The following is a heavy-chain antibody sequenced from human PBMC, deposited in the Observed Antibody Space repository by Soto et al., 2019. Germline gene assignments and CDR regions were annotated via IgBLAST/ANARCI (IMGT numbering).Heavy chain of an antibody. D-gene: IGHD3-10*01. CDR3: AKAPGESFPGSRVFDS. Sequence: QPGGSLRLSCAASGFTFSNYAMSWGRQAPGEGLDWVSTTTNTGGDRIHADTGKGRFIISRDNPKNTLFLQMNNLRGEHTAIHYCAKAPGESFPGSRVFDSWREGPRVTGSS. J-gene: IGHJ4*02. CDR1: GFTFSNYA. CDR2: TTNTGGDR. V-gene: IGHV3-23*01.